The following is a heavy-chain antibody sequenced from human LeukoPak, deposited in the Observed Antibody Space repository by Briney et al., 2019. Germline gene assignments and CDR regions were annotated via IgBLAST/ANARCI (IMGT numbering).Heavy chain of an antibody. Sequence: QPGRSLRLSCAASGFTFGSYAMRWVRQAPGKGLEWVAVISYDGNNEYYADSVKGRFTISRDNSKNTLYLQMNSLRTEDTAVYYCARPFHKFFDYWDQGTLVTVSS. CDR1: GFTFGSYA. CDR2: ISYDGNNE. CDR3: ARPFHKFFDY. J-gene: IGHJ4*02. V-gene: IGHV3-30-3*01. D-gene: IGHD3-3*02.